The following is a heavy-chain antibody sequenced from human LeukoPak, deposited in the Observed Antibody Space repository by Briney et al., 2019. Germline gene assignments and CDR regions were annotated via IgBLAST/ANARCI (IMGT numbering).Heavy chain of an antibody. Sequence: GGSLRLSCAASGFTFSHYWMSWVRQAPGKGLEWVANVKQDGSEKNYVDSVKGRFTISRDNAKNSLYLQMNILRAEDTAVYYCARDLYASGSYDYWGQGTLVTVSS. V-gene: IGHV3-7*04. CDR2: VKQDGSEK. J-gene: IGHJ4*02. CDR3: ARDLYASGSYDY. D-gene: IGHD3-10*01. CDR1: GFTFSHYW.